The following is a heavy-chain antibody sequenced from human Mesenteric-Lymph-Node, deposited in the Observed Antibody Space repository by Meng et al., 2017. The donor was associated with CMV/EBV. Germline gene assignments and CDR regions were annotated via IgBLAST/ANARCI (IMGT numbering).Heavy chain of an antibody. Sequence: GGSLRLSCAASGFTFSSYSMNWVRQAPGKGLEWVSSISSSRSYIYYADSVKGRFTISRDNAKNSLYLQMNSLRAEDTAVYYCARDQLLDVGGYSTRYYYGMDVWGQGTTVTVSS. CDR1: GFTFSSYS. CDR3: ARDQLLDVGGYSTRYYYGMDV. CDR2: ISSSRSYI. V-gene: IGHV3-21*01. J-gene: IGHJ6*02. D-gene: IGHD3-3*01.